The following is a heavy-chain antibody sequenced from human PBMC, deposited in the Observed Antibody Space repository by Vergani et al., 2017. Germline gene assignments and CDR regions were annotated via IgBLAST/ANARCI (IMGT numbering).Heavy chain of an antibody. J-gene: IGHJ4*02. V-gene: IGHV3-20*04. D-gene: IGHD3-22*01. Sequence: EVQLVESGGGVVRPGGFLRLFCAASGFTFDDYGMSWVRQAPGKGLEWVSGINWNGGSTGYADSVKGRFTISRDNAKNSLYLQMNSLRAEDTALYYCARFLDYYDGSSGFDGGGQGTLVTVSS. CDR1: GFTFDDYG. CDR2: INWNGGST. CDR3: ARFLDYYDGSSGFDG.